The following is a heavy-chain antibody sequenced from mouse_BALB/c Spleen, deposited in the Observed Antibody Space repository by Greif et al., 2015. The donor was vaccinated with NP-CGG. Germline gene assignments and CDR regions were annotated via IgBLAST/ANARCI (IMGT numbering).Heavy chain of an antibody. Sequence: VKLQESGAELVRPGSSVKISCKASGYAFSSYWMNWVKQRPGQGLEWIGQIYPGDGDTNYNGKFKGKATLTADKSPSTAYMQLSSLTSEDSAVYFCARSEGVYYGNFFDYWGQGTTLTVSS. CDR3: ARSEGVYYGNFFDY. D-gene: IGHD2-1*01. CDR2: IYPGDGDT. CDR1: GYAFSSYW. V-gene: IGHV1-80*01. J-gene: IGHJ2*01.